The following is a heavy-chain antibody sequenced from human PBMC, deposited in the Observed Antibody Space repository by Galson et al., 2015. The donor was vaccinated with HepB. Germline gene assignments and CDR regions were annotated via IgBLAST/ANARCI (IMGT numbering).Heavy chain of an antibody. CDR1: GFTFSIYS. J-gene: IGHJ4*02. CDR3: ARVADADYGDHSYFDF. Sequence: SLRLSCAASGFTFSIYSMSWVRRAPGKGLDWVSYISSSSSTIYYADSVNGRFTISRDNAKNSLYLQMNSLRDEDTAVYYCARVADADYGDHSYFDFWGQGTLVTVSS. CDR2: ISSSSSTI. D-gene: IGHD4-17*01. V-gene: IGHV3-48*02.